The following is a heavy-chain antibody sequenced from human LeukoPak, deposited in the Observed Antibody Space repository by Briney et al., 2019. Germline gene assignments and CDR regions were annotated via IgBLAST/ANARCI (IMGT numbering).Heavy chain of an antibody. Sequence: GGSLRLSCAASGFTFSGSAMHWVRQASGKGLGWVGRIRSKANSYATAYAASVKGRFTISRDDSKNTAYLQMNSLKTEDTAVYYCTSPLYSKFKGSVYYYSGMDVWGQGTTVTVSS. CDR2: IRSKANSYAT. J-gene: IGHJ6*02. CDR1: GFTFSGSA. CDR3: TSPLYSKFKGSVYYYSGMDV. D-gene: IGHD4-11*01. V-gene: IGHV3-73*01.